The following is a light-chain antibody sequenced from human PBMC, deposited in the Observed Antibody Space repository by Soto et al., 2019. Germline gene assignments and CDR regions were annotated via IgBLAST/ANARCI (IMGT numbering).Light chain of an antibody. CDR2: AAS. Sequence: LQMTQSPSSLFASVGDRVNITCRASQSISSYLNWYQQKPGKAPKLLIYAASSLQSGVPSRFSGSGSGTDFTLTISSLQPEDFATYYCQQSYSTPLTFGGGTKV. CDR1: QSISSY. V-gene: IGKV1-39*01. J-gene: IGKJ4*01. CDR3: QQSYSTPLT.